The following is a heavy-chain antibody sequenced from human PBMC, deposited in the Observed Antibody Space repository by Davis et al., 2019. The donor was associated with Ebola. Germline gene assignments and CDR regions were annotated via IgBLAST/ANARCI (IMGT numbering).Heavy chain of an antibody. D-gene: IGHD6-13*01. CDR2: ISYDGSNK. Sequence: GESLKISCAASGFTFSSYGMHWVRQAPGKGLEWVAVISYDGSNKYYADSVKGRFTISRDNSKHTLYLQMNSLRAEDTAVYYCAKDFAAAGDYWGQGTLVTVSS. J-gene: IGHJ4*02. V-gene: IGHV3-30*18. CDR1: GFTFSSYG. CDR3: AKDFAAAGDY.